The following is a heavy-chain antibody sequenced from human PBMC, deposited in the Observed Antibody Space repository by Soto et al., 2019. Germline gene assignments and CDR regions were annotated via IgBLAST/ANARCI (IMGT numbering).Heavy chain of an antibody. V-gene: IGHV2-5*02. D-gene: IGHD3-10*01. J-gene: IGHJ4*02. Sequence: QITLKESGPTLVKPTQTLTLTCTFSGFSLSTSGVGVGWIRQPPGKALEWLALIYLDDDKRYSPSLKSTLTITKDTSKNQVVLTMANMYPVDTATYYCAHRRFPRGLDYWGQGTLVTVSS. CDR1: GFSLSTSGVG. CDR3: AHRRFPRGLDY. CDR2: IYLDDDK.